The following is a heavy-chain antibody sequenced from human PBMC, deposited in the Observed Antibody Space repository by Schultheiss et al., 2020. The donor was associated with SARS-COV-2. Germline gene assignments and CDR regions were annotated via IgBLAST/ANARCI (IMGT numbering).Heavy chain of an antibody. J-gene: IGHJ4*02. CDR1: GFTFSSYA. Sequence: GGSLRLSCAASGFTFSSYAMSWVRQAPGKGLEWVSAISGSGGSTYYADSVKGRFTISRDNSKNTLYLQMNSLRAEDTAVYYCARDYGGNSVADYWGQGTLVTGSS. CDR3: ARDYGGNSVADY. D-gene: IGHD4-23*01. CDR2: ISGSGGST. V-gene: IGHV3-23*01.